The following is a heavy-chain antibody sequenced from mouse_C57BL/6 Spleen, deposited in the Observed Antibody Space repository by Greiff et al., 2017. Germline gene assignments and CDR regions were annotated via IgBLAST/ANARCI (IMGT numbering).Heavy chain of an antibody. V-gene: IGHV5-17*01. CDR3: ATTTYAMDY. D-gene: IGHD1-1*01. J-gene: IGHJ4*01. CDR1: GFTFSDYG. Sequence: EVQLVESGGGLLKPGGSLKLSCAASGFTFSDYGMHWVRQAPEKGLEWVAYISSGSSTIYYADTVKGRFTISRDNAKNTLFLQMTSLRSEDTAMXYCATTTYAMDYWGQGTSVTVSS. CDR2: ISSGSSTI.